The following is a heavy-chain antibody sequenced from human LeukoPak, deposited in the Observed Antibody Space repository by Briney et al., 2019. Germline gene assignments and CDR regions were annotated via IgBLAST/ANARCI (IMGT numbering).Heavy chain of an antibody. CDR1: GFTFSGYG. D-gene: IGHD5-24*01. CDR2: IWYDGSNK. Sequence: PGRALRLSCAASGFTFSGYGMHWVRQAPGKGLEWVAVIWYDGSNKYYADSVKGRFTISRDNSKNTLYLQMNSLRAEDTAVYYCARSPNIEIATIMDYWGQGTLVTVSS. CDR3: ARSPNIEIATIMDY. V-gene: IGHV3-33*01. J-gene: IGHJ4*02.